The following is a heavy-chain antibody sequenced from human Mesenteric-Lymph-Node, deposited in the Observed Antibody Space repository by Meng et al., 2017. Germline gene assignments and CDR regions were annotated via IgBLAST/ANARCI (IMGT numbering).Heavy chain of an antibody. CDR1: GYTFTGYY. CDR3: ARARYYYDSSGYFSSYYYYYYGMDV. J-gene: IGHJ6*02. CDR2: INPNSGGT. Sequence: ASVKVSCKASGYTFTGYYMHWVRQASGQGLEWTGWINPNSGGTNYAQKFQGRVTMTRDTSISTAYMELSRLRSDDAAVYYCARARYYYDSSGYFSSYYYYYYGMDVWGQGTTVTVSS. V-gene: IGHV1-2*02. D-gene: IGHD3-22*01.